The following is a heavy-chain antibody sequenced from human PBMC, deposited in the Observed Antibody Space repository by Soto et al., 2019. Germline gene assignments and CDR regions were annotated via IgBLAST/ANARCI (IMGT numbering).Heavy chain of an antibody. CDR3: ARVYNVGDLEVTGAFEI. CDR1: GGSFSGYY. J-gene: IGHJ3*02. V-gene: IGHV4-34*01. CDR2: INHSGST. Sequence: QVQLQQWGAGLLKPSETLSLTCAVYGGSFSGYYWSWIRQPPGKGLEWMGEINHSGSTNYNPSLKTRVTISLDTDNNQFSLKLSSVTAADMAVYYCARVYNVGDLEVTGAFEIWGQRTMVNGSS. D-gene: IGHD1-20*01.